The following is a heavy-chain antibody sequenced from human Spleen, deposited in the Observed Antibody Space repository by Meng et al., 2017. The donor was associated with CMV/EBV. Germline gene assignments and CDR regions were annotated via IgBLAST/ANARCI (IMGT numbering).Heavy chain of an antibody. CDR2: IKQDGSEK. V-gene: IGHV3-7*01. Sequence: GESLKISCAASGFTFRSYAMNWVRQAPGKGLEWVANIKQDGSEKYYVDSVKGRFTISRDNAKNSLYLQMNSLRAEDTAVYYCAKDFLGAPHDPWGQGTLVTVSS. CDR3: AKDFLGAPHDP. J-gene: IGHJ5*02. D-gene: IGHD3-3*01. CDR1: GFTFRSYA.